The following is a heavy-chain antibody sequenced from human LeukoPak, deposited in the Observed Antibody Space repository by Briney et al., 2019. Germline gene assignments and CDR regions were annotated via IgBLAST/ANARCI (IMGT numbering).Heavy chain of an antibody. Sequence: GASVKVSCKASGYTFTGYYMRWVRRAPGQGLEWMGWINPNSGGTNYAQKFQGRVTMTRDTSISTAYMELSRLRSDDTAVYYCARAVSRVVPADWGQGTLVTVSS. CDR3: ARAVSRVVPAD. CDR1: GYTFTGYY. D-gene: IGHD2-2*01. J-gene: IGHJ4*02. V-gene: IGHV1-2*02. CDR2: INPNSGGT.